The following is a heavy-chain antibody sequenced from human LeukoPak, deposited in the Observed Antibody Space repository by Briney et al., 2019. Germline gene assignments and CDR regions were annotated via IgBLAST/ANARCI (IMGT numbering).Heavy chain of an antibody. CDR2: IYSGGST. V-gene: IGHV3-53*01. J-gene: IGHJ3*02. Sequence: GGSLRLSCAASGFTVSSNYMSWVRQAPGKGLEWVSVIYSGGSTYYADSVKGRFTISRDNSKNTLYLQMNSLRAEDTAVYYCAKDDRLVPNYCSSTSCPKPDAFDIWGQGTMVTVSS. CDR1: GFTVSSNY. CDR3: AKDDRLVPNYCSSTSCPKPDAFDI. D-gene: IGHD2-2*01.